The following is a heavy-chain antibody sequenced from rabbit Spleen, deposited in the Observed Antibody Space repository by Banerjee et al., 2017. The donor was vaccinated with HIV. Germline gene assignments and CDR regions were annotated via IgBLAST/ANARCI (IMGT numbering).Heavy chain of an antibody. V-gene: IGHV1S47*01. D-gene: IGHD8-1*01. CDR1: GFDFSSNA. J-gene: IGHJ4*01. CDR3: ARDGTGGSYFAL. Sequence: QEQLVESGGGLVQPEGSLALTCKASGFDFSSNAMCWVRQAPGKGPEWIACIANGDGSTYYASWVNGRFTISRSTSLNTVTLQMTSLTAADTATYFCARDGTGGSYFALWGQGTLVTVS. CDR2: IANGDGST.